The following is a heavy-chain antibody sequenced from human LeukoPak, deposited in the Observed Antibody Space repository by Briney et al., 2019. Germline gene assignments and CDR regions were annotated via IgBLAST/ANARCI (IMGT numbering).Heavy chain of an antibody. CDR1: GFSLSTSGVG. D-gene: IGHD3-10*01. Sequence: SGPTLLKPPQTLTLTCTFSGFSLSTSGVGVGWIRQPPGKALEWLALIYWDDDKRYSPSLRNRLTITKDTSKNQVVLTMTNMDPVDTATYYCAHRLFASGSYRTFDSWGPGTLVTVSS. CDR3: AHRLFASGSYRTFDS. V-gene: IGHV2-5*02. J-gene: IGHJ4*02. CDR2: IYWDDDK.